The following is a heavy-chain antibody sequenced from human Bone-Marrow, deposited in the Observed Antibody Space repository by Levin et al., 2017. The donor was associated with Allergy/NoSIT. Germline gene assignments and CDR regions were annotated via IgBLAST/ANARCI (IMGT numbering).Heavy chain of an antibody. D-gene: IGHD6-19*01. CDR1: GFAFSTYS. CDR2: ISYDGSNR. V-gene: IGHV3-30-3*01. Sequence: GGSLRLSCVASGFAFSTYSMHWVRQAPGKGLEWVAVISYDGSNRYYTDSVKGRFTISRDNSKNTLYLQVNSLRAEDTAVYHCARDGGQWVCGGFEYWGHGTLVTVSS. CDR3: ARDGGQWVCGGFEY. J-gene: IGHJ4*01.